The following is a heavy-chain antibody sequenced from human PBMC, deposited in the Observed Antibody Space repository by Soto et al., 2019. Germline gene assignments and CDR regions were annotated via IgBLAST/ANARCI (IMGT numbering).Heavy chain of an antibody. CDR1: GGSISSSSYY. CDR3: AREGYGSFDY. D-gene: IGHD3-10*01. CDR2: IYYSGSS. V-gene: IGHV4-39*07. J-gene: IGHJ4*02. Sequence: PSETLSLTCTVSGGSISSSSYYWGWIRQPPGKGLEWIGRIYYSGSSYYNPSLKSGVTISVDTSKNQFSLKLSSVTAADTAVYYCAREGYGSFDYWGQGTLVTVSS.